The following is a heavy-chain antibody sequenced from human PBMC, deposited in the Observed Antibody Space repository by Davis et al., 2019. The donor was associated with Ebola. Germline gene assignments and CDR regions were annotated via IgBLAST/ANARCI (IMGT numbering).Heavy chain of an antibody. J-gene: IGHJ6*02. Sequence: ASVKVSCKASGYTFTSYDINWVRQATGQGLEWMGWMNPNSGNTGYAQKFQGRVTITRNTSISTAYMELSSLRSEDTAVYYCAREGPRLRYYYYYGMDVWGQGTTVTVSS. D-gene: IGHD5-12*01. CDR1: GYTFTSYD. CDR3: AREGPRLRYYYYYGMDV. V-gene: IGHV1-8*03. CDR2: MNPNSGNT.